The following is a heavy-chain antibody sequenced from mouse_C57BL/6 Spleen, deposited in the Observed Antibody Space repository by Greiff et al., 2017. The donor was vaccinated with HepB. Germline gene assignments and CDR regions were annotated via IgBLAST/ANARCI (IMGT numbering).Heavy chain of an antibody. CDR3: AREGEKNYDYDGGEFDY. CDR2: ISYDGSN. Sequence: EVHLVESGPGLVKPSQSLSLTCSVTGYSITSGYYWNWIRQFPGNKLEWMGYISYDGSNNYNPSLKNRISITRDTSKNQFFLKLNSVTTEDTATYYCAREGEKNYDYDGGEFDYWGKGTTLTVSS. CDR1: GYSITSGYY. D-gene: IGHD2-4*01. V-gene: IGHV3-6*01. J-gene: IGHJ2*01.